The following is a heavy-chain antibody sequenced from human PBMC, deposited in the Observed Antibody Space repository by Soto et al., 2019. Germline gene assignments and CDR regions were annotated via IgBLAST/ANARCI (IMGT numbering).Heavy chain of an antibody. J-gene: IGHJ4*02. V-gene: IGHV3-7*01. Sequence: GGSLRLSCAASGFTFSIDWMSWVLQAPGKGLEWVANIKQDGSEKYYVDSVKGRFTISRDNAKNSLYLQMNSLRAEDTAVYYCAREAESFCFDYWGQGTLVTVSS. D-gene: IGHD2-15*01. CDR3: AREAESFCFDY. CDR1: GFTFSIDW. CDR2: IKQDGSEK.